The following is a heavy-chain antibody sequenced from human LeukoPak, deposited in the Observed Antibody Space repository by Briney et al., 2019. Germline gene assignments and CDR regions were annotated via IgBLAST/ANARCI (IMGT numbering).Heavy chain of an antibody. J-gene: IGHJ5*02. Sequence: SVKVSCKASGYTFTGYYMHWVRQAPGQGLEWMGGIIPIFGTANYAQKFQGRVTITADESTSTAYMELSSLRSEDTAVYYCARENYYDSSGYPTWGQGTLVTVSS. V-gene: IGHV1-69*13. CDR1: GYTFTGYY. CDR3: ARENYYDSSGYPT. D-gene: IGHD3-22*01. CDR2: IIPIFGTA.